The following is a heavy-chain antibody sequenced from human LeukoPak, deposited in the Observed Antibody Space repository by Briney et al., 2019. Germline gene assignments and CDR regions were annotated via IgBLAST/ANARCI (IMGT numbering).Heavy chain of an antibody. V-gene: IGHV3-23*01. CDR1: GFTFSSYG. CDR3: AKYSSGWYVDGDYYYYMDV. CDR2: ISGSGGST. J-gene: IGHJ6*03. Sequence: PGGSLRLSCAASGFTFSSYGMIWVRQAPGKGLGWVSAISGSGGSTYYADSVKGRFTISRDNSKNTLYLQMNSLRAEDTAVYYCAKYSSGWYVDGDYYYYMDVWGKGTTVTVSS. D-gene: IGHD6-19*01.